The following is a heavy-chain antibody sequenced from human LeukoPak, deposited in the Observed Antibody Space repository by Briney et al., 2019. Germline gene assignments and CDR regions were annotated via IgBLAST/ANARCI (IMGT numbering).Heavy chain of an antibody. V-gene: IGHV4-31*03. J-gene: IGHJ6*02. CDR1: GGSISSGGYY. Sequence: SETLSLTCTVSGGSISSGGYYWSWIRQHPGKGLEWIGYIYYSGSTYYNPSLKSRFTISVDTSKNQFSLKLSSVTAADTAVYYCASSGYSYADPGYYYYGMDVWGQGTTVTVSS. D-gene: IGHD5-18*01. CDR3: ASSGYSYADPGYYYYGMDV. CDR2: IYYSGST.